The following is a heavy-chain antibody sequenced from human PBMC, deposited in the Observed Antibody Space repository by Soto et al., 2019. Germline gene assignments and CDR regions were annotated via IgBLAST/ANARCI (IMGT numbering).Heavy chain of an antibody. CDR3: ARVGGCSSTSCAHYYYYYMDV. Sequence: VSVKVSCKASGYTFTSYDINWVRQATGQGLEWMGWMNPNSGNTGYAQKFQGRVTMTRNTSISTAYMELSSLRSEDTAVYYCARVGGCSSTSCAHYYYYYMDVWGKGTTVTVSS. V-gene: IGHV1-8*01. J-gene: IGHJ6*03. CDR1: GYTFTSYD. D-gene: IGHD2-2*01. CDR2: MNPNSGNT.